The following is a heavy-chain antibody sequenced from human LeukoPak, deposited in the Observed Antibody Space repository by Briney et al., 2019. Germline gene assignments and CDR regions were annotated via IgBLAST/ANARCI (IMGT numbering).Heavy chain of an antibody. CDR3: ARDDYYGSGSYARNLYYYYYMDV. D-gene: IGHD3-10*01. CDR2: ISYDGSNK. CDR1: GFTFSSHG. Sequence: GGSLRLSCAASGFTFSSHGMSWVRQAPGKGLEWVAVISYDGSNKYYADSVKGRFTISRDNSKNTLYLQMNSLRAEDTAVYYCARDDYYGSGSYARNLYYYYYMDVWGKGTTVTVSS. V-gene: IGHV3-30*03. J-gene: IGHJ6*03.